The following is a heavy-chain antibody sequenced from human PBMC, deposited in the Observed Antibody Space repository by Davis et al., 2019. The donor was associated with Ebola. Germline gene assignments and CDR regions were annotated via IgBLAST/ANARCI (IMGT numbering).Heavy chain of an antibody. J-gene: IGHJ6*02. D-gene: IGHD4-17*01. CDR3: ARIPSIDYGDYYYYGMDV. V-gene: IGHV4-4*07. Sequence: PSETLSLTCTVSGGSISSYYWSWIRQPAGKGLEWIGRIYTSGSTNYNPSLKSRVTISVDTSKNQFSLKLSSVTAADTAVYYCARIPSIDYGDYYYYGMDVWGQGTTVTVSS. CDR1: GGSISSYY. CDR2: IYTSGST.